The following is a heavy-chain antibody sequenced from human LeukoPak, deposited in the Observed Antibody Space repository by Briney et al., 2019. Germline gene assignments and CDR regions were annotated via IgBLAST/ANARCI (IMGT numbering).Heavy chain of an antibody. CDR2: IYYSGST. D-gene: IGHD6-13*01. CDR3: AKTIARAGTYSDY. CDR1: GVSISSYY. V-gene: IGHV4-59*01. J-gene: IGHJ4*02. Sequence: PSETLSLTCSVSGVSISSYYWSWIRQPPGKGLEWIGYIYYSGSTNYNPSLKSRVIISVDTTNNQFSLKLSSVTAADTAVYYCAKTIARAGTYSDYDGQGTRVPVSS.